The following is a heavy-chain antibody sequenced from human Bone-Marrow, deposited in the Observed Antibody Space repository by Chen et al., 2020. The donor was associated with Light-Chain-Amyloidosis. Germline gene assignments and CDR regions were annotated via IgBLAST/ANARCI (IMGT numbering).Heavy chain of an antibody. CDR2: IYPDDSDA. J-gene: IGHJ4*02. D-gene: IGHD5-12*01. CDR3: ARRRDGYNFDY. Sequence: ELQLEQSGPEGKRPGEARTISCKGSGYTFPNYWIGWVRQMPGKGLEWMGVIYPDDSDARYSPSFEGQVTISADKSITTAYLQWRSLKASDTAMYYCARRRDGYNFDYWGQGTLVTVSS. CDR1: GYTFPNYW. V-gene: IGHV5-51*01.